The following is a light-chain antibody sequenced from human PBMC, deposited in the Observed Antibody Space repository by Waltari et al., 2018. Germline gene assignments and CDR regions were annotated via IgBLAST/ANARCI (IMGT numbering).Light chain of an antibody. Sequence: EIVLTQSPGTLSLSPGERVTLSCRASQSVRSTYLAWYQQKPGQAPRLLIYGASTMATSIPDRVSGSGSVTDFTLTISRLDPEYFAVYYCQQYGTSPYTFGQGTKLEI. CDR3: QQYGTSPYT. V-gene: IGKV3-20*01. CDR1: QSVRSTY. J-gene: IGKJ2*01. CDR2: GAS.